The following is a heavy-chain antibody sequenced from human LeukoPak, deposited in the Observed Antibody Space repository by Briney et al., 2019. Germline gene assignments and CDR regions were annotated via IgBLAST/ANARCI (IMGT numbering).Heavy chain of an antibody. D-gene: IGHD4-23*01. CDR3: TTDGANSDFDY. Sequence: GGSLRLSCAASGFTFSNAWMSWVRQAPGKGLEWVGLIKSKTDGGTTDYAAPVKGRFTISRDDSNNTLYLQMNSLKTEDTAVYYCTTDGANSDFDYWGQGTLVTVSS. CDR2: IKSKTDGGTT. J-gene: IGHJ4*02. CDR1: GFTFSNAW. V-gene: IGHV3-15*01.